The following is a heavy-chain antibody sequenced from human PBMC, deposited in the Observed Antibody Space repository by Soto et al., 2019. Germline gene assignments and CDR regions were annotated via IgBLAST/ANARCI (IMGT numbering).Heavy chain of an antibody. CDR3: ALPTYYYDSSVPPAS. D-gene: IGHD3-22*01. Sequence: GGSLRLSCAASGFTFSTYSMNWVRQAPGKGLEWVSYISSSSSTIFYTDSVKGRFTVSRDNAKNSLYLQMNSLRAEDTAVYYCALPTYYYDSSVPPASWGQGTLVTVPS. CDR1: GFTFSTYS. V-gene: IGHV3-48*01. CDR2: ISSSSSTI. J-gene: IGHJ5*02.